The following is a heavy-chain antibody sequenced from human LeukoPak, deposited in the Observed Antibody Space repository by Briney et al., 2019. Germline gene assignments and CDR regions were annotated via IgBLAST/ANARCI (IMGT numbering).Heavy chain of an antibody. CDR3: ARGYGDDGIDYYYMDV. Sequence: PGGSLRLSCAASGFTFSDYYMSWIRQAPGKGLEWVLYISSSGSTIYYADAVKGRFTISRDNAKNSLYLQMNSLRVEDTAAYYCARGYGDDGIDYYYMDVWGKGTTVTVSS. CDR2: ISSSGSTI. V-gene: IGHV3-11*01. J-gene: IGHJ6*03. CDR1: GFTFSDYY. D-gene: IGHD4-17*01.